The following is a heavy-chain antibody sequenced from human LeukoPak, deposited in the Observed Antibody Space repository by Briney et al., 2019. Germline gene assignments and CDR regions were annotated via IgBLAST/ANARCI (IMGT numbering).Heavy chain of an antibody. Sequence: SETLSLTCAVYGGSFSGYYWSWIRQPPGKGLEWIGEINHSGSTNYNPSLKSRVTISVDTSKNQFSLKLSSVAAADTAVYYCARDRYYGSGSYYNPRRGYFDYWGQGTLVTVSS. J-gene: IGHJ4*02. D-gene: IGHD3-10*01. CDR1: GGSFSGYY. CDR2: INHSGST. V-gene: IGHV4-34*01. CDR3: ARDRYYGSGSYYNPRRGYFDY.